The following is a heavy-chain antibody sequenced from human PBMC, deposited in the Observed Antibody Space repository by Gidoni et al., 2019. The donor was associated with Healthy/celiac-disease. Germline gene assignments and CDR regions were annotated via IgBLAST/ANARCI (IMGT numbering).Heavy chain of an antibody. V-gene: IGHV3-23*01. J-gene: IGHJ4*02. CDR1: GFPFSSYA. CDR3: AKRAGYDSATSRPFGY. CDR2: ISGSGGST. Sequence: EVQLLESGGGLVQPGGSLRLSCAASGFPFSSYAMSWVRQAPGKGLEWVSAISGSGGSTYYADSVKGRFTISRDNSKNTLYLQMNSLRAEDTAVYYCAKRAGYDSATSRPFGYWGQGTLVTVSS. D-gene: IGHD3-3*01.